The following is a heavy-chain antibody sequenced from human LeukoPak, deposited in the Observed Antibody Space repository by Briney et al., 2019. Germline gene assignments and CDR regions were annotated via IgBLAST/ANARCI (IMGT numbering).Heavy chain of an antibody. CDR2: ITTSGGST. V-gene: IGHV3-23*01. D-gene: IGHD3-22*01. CDR1: GFTFSSYA. CDR3: ARDLSYDRSGGLFDY. Sequence: PGGSLRLSCAASGFTFSSYAMSWVRQAPGEGLEWVSSITTSGGSTYYADSVKGRFTISRDNAKNSLYLQMNSLRDEDTAVYYCARDLSYDRSGGLFDYWGQGTLVTVSS. J-gene: IGHJ4*02.